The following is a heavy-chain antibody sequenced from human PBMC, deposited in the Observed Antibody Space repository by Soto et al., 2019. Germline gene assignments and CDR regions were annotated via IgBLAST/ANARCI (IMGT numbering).Heavy chain of an antibody. CDR1: GFTFSSYG. J-gene: IGHJ5*02. CDR2: IWFDGSNK. V-gene: IGHV3-33*01. D-gene: IGHD6-19*01. Sequence: QVQLVESGGGVVQPGRSLRLSGAASGFTFSSYGMHWVRQAPGKGLEWVAVIWFDGSNKYYADSVKGRFTISRDNSKNNLYLQLNSLRVEDTAVYYCARSYSSGWYSGGWFDPWGQGTLVTVSS. CDR3: ARSYSSGWYSGGWFDP.